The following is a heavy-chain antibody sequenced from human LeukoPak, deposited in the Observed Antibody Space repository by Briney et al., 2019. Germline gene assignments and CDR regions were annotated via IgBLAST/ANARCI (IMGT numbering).Heavy chain of an antibody. CDR2: IRSKANSYAT. D-gene: IGHD3-10*01. CDR1: GFTFSGSA. CDR3: TRPGSGSYKAV. J-gene: IGHJ6*04. V-gene: IGHV3-73*01. Sequence: GGSLRFSCAASGFTFSGSAMHWVRQASGKGLEWVGRIRSKANSYATAYAASVKGRFTISRDDSKNTAYLQMNSLKTEDTAVYYCTRPGSGSYKAVWGKGTTVTVSS.